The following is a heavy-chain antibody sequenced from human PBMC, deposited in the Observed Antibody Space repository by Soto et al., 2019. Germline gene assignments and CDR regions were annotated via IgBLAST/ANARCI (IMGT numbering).Heavy chain of an antibody. CDR2: ISAYNGNT. V-gene: IGHV1-18*01. Sequence: QVQLVQSGAEVKKPGASVKVSCKASGYTFTSYGISWVRQAPGQGLEWMGWISAYNGNTNYAQKLQGRVTMTTDTSTSTASRGLRSLRSDDTAVYSCARFPPPPRITMVRGWSWFDPWGQGTLVTVSS. D-gene: IGHD3-10*01. J-gene: IGHJ5*02. CDR3: ARFPPPPRITMVRGWSWFDP. CDR1: GYTFTSYG.